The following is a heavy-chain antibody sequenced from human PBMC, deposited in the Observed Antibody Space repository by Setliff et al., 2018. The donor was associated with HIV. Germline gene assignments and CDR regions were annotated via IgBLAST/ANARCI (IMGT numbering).Heavy chain of an antibody. V-gene: IGHV4-61*09. CDR1: GGSISSGSYY. Sequence: SETLSLTCTASGGSISSGSYYWSWIRQPAGKGLEWIGHIYTSGSTNYNPSLKSRVTISVDTSKNQFSLKLSSVTAADTAVYYCARQGNYYDSSGQYYFDYWGQGTLVTVSS. CDR2: IYTSGST. CDR3: ARQGNYYDSSGQYYFDY. J-gene: IGHJ4*02. D-gene: IGHD3-22*01.